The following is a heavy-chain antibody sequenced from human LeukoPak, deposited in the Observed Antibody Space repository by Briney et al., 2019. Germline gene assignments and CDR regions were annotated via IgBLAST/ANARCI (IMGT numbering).Heavy chain of an antibody. CDR1: GCTVSTNF. CDR3: AREISVATGAFDS. J-gene: IGHJ4*02. Sequence: AGGSLRLSCAASGCTVSTNFINWVRQAPGKGLEWVSVIYNSGRTFYADSVKGRFTISRDNSKNTLYLQMNSLRVEDTAVYYCAREISVATGAFDSWGQGTLVTVSS. CDR2: IYNSGRT. D-gene: IGHD6-19*01. V-gene: IGHV3-53*01.